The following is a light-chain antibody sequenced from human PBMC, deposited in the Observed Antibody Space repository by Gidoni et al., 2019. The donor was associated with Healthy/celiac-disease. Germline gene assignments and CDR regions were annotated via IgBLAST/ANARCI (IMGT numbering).Light chain of an antibody. CDR1: SSNIGNNY. Sequence: QSVLTQTPSVSAAPRPKVTISCSGSSSNIGNNYVSCYQQLPGTAPKLLLYETTKRPSGIPDRFSGSKSGTSATLGITVLQTEDEADYYCGTSDSSLGAVVFGGGTKLTVL. CDR3: GTSDSSLGAVV. J-gene: IGLJ2*01. CDR2: ETT. V-gene: IGLV1-51*02.